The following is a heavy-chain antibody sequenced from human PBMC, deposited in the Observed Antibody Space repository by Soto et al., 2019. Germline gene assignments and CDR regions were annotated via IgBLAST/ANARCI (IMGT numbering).Heavy chain of an antibody. D-gene: IGHD3-22*01. CDR1: GYTFTSFD. CDR2: TTASNTHT. CDR3: ARGGYSSGYHY. J-gene: IGHJ4*01. Sequence: QVQLLQSGTAVKEPGASVKVSCKASGYTFTSFDISWVRQAPGQGLEWVGWTTASNTHTNYAQKLPGRVTMTTDTSTTTAYMELRSLRYDDTAIYYWARGGYSSGYHYWGHGTLVTVSS. V-gene: IGHV1-18*04.